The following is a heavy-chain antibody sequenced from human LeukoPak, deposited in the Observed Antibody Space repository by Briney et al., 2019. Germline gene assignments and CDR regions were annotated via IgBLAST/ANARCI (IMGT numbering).Heavy chain of an antibody. CDR3: ARDENGYVWGSFRA. CDR2: INHSGST. J-gene: IGHJ5*02. V-gene: IGHV4-34*01. Sequence: SETLSLTCEVYGGSFSGYYWSWVRQPPGKGLEWIGEINHSGSTNYNPSLKSRVTISVDTSKNQFSLKLSSVTAADTAVYYCARDENGYVWGSFRAWGQGTLVTVSS. CDR1: GGSFSGYY. D-gene: IGHD3-16*02.